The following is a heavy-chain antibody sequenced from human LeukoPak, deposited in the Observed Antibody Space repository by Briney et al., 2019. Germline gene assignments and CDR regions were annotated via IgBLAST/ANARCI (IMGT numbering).Heavy chain of an antibody. J-gene: IGHJ4*02. D-gene: IGHD6-19*01. CDR2: ISSSSSYI. Sequence: GGSLRLSCAASGFTFSSYSMNWVRQAPGKGLEWVSSISSSSSYIYYADSVKGRFTISRDNAKNSLYLQMNSLRAEDTAVYYCARDRGAVAGATGPFDYWGQGTLVTVSS. CDR3: ARDRGAVAGATGPFDY. CDR1: GFTFSSYS. V-gene: IGHV3-21*01.